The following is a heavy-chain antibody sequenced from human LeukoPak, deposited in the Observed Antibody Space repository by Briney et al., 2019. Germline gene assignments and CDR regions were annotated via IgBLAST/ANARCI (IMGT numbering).Heavy chain of an antibody. Sequence: GASVKVSCKASGYTFTGYYMHWVRQAPGQGLEWMGWINPNSGGTNYAQKFQGRVTMTRDTSISTAYMELSRLRSDDTAVYYCAREITDTAMVSWFDPWGQGTLVTVSS. J-gene: IGHJ5*02. V-gene: IGHV1-2*02. CDR3: AREITDTAMVSWFDP. CDR1: GYTFTGYY. D-gene: IGHD5-18*01. CDR2: INPNSGGT.